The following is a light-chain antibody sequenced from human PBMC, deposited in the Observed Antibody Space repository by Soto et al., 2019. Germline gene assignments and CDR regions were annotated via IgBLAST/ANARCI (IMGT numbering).Light chain of an antibody. V-gene: IGKV3-20*01. CDR1: QSVSSTY. J-gene: IGKJ4*01. Sequence: EIVLTQSPGTLSLSPGERVTPSCRASQSVSSTYLAWYQQKLGQAPRLLIYGASRRAAGIQDSFSGSGSGTDFTLTISRLEPEDFAVYYCQHYGSSLTFGGGPTVEI. CDR3: QHYGSSLT. CDR2: GAS.